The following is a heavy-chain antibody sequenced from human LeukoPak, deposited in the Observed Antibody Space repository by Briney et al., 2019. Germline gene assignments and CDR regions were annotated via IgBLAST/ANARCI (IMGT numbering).Heavy chain of an antibody. J-gene: IGHJ4*02. CDR2: IYYSGST. Sequence: SETLSLTCTVSGGSISSSSYSRGWIRQPPGKGLEWIGSIYYSGSTYYNPSLKSRVTISVDTSKNQFSLKLSSVTAADTAVYYCANTYYYDSSGYSYWGQGTLVTVSS. CDR1: GGSISSSSYS. V-gene: IGHV4-39*01. D-gene: IGHD3-22*01. CDR3: ANTYYYDSSGYSY.